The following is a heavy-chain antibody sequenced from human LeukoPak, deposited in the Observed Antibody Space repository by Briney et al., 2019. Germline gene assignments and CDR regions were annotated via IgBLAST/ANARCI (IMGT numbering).Heavy chain of an antibody. CDR3: ARRAGAYSHPYDY. J-gene: IGHJ4*02. CDR1: GFTFSDYY. CDR2: ISSSGSTI. D-gene: IGHD4/OR15-4a*01. V-gene: IGHV3-11*04. Sequence: GGSLRLSCAASGFTFSDYYMSWTRQAPGKGLEWVSYISSSGSTIYYADSVKGRFTISRDNAKNSLYLQMNSLRAEDTAVYYCARRAGAYSHPYDYWGQGTLVTVSS.